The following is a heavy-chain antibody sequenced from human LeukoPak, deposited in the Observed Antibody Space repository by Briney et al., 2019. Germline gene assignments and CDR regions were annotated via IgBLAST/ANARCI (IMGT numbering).Heavy chain of an antibody. CDR3: ARATYYYDSSGSADY. CDR2: INTNTGNP. V-gene: IGHV7-4-1*02. Sequence: ASVKVSCKASGYTFTSYAMNWVRQAPGQGLEGMGWINTNTGNPTYAQGFTGRFVFSLDTSVSTAYLQISRLKAEDTAVYYCARATYYYDSSGSADYWGQGTLVTVSS. J-gene: IGHJ4*02. CDR1: GYTFTSYA. D-gene: IGHD3-22*01.